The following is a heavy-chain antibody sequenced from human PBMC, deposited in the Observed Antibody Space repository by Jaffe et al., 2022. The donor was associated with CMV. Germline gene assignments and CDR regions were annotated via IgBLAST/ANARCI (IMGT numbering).Heavy chain of an antibody. Sequence: VQLVESGGGLVQSGGSLRLSCAASGFTFSSYWMSWARQAPGKGLEWVANIKRDGSEKYYVDSVKGRFTISRDNAKNSLYLQMSSLRAEDTAVYYCAKLHTFDYWGQGTLVTVSS. CDR3: AKLHTFDY. D-gene: IGHD1-7*01. CDR2: IKRDGSEK. J-gene: IGHJ4*02. V-gene: IGHV3-7*03. CDR1: GFTFSSYW.